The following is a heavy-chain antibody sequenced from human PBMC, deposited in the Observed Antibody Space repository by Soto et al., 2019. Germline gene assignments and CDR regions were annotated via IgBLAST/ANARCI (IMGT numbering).Heavy chain of an antibody. J-gene: IGHJ6*02. CDR1: GYTFTGYY. Sequence: ASVKVSCKASGYTFTGYYMHWVRQAPGQGLEWMGWINPNSGGTNYAQKFQGRVTMTRDTSISTAYMELSRLRSDDTAVYYCARDRYSSSWRTYYYYGMDVWGQGTTVTVSS. D-gene: IGHD6-13*01. CDR2: INPNSGGT. V-gene: IGHV1-2*02. CDR3: ARDRYSSSWRTYYYYGMDV.